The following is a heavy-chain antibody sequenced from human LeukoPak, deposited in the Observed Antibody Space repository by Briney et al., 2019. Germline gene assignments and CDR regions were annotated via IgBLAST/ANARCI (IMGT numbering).Heavy chain of an antibody. Sequence: ASVKVSCKASGGTFSSYAISWVRQAPGQGLEWMGRIIPILGIANCAQKFQGRVTITADKSTSTAYMELSSLRSEDTAVYYCARTVAETADWYFDLWGRGTLVTVSS. CDR1: GGTFSSYA. CDR3: ARTVAETADWYFDL. CDR2: IIPILGIA. J-gene: IGHJ2*01. D-gene: IGHD6-13*01. V-gene: IGHV1-69*04.